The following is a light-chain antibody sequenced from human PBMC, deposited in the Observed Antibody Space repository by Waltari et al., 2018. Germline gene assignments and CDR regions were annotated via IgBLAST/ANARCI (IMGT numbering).Light chain of an antibody. CDR3: QQRSNWPSIT. Sequence: EIVLTQSPATLSLSPGERATLSCRASQSVSTSLGWYQQKPGQAPRLLIYDVSSRATDIPARLSGSGSGTDFTLTISSLEPEDFAVYYCQQRSNWPSITFGQGTRLEIK. CDR2: DVS. CDR1: QSVSTS. J-gene: IGKJ5*01. V-gene: IGKV3-11*01.